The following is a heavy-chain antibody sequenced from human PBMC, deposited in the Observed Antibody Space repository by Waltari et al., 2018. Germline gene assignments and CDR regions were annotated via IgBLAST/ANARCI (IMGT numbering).Heavy chain of an antibody. CDR3: ASSRRYDSSRWYWYFGL. J-gene: IGHJ2*01. V-gene: IGHV4-34*01. CDR2: INESGST. D-gene: IGHD6-13*01. Sequence: QVQLQQWGAGLLKPSETLSLTCAVYGGSFRGYYWSWIRQPPGKGPGWIGEINESGSTNYNPSLKSRVTISVDTSKNQFSLKLTSVTAADTAVYYCASSRRYDSSRWYWYFGLWGRGTRVTVSS. CDR1: GGSFRGYY.